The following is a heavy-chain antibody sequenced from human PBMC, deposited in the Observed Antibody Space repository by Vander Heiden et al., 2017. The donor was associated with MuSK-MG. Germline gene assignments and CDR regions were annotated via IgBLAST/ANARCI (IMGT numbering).Heavy chain of an antibody. CDR2: ISSSSSYI. D-gene: IGHD2-21*02. J-gene: IGHJ2*01. V-gene: IGHV3-21*01. CDR3: ARDFIVVVTAGYWYFDL. Sequence: EVQLVESGGGLVKPGGSLRLSCAASGFPFSSYSMNWVRQAPGKGLEWVSSISSSSSYIYYADSVKGRFTISRDNAKNSLYLQMNSLRAEDTAVYYCARDFIVVVTAGYWYFDLWGRGTLVTVSS. CDR1: GFPFSSYS.